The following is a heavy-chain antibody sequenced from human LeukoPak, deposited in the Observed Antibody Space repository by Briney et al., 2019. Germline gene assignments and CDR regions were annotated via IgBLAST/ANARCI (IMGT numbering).Heavy chain of an antibody. V-gene: IGHV1-18*01. CDR2: ISAYNGNT. CDR1: GYTFTSYG. CDR3: ARTLIVGATLRAVHRAWFDP. D-gene: IGHD1-26*01. Sequence: GASVKVSCKASGYTFTSYGISWVRQAPGQGLEWMGWISAYNGNTNYAQKLQGRVTMTTDTSTSTAYMELRSLRSDDTAVYYCARTLIVGATLRAVHRAWFDPWGQGTLVTVSS. J-gene: IGHJ5*02.